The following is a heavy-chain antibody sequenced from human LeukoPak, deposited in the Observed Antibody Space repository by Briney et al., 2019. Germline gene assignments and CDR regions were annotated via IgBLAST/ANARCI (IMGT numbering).Heavy chain of an antibody. Sequence: SGGSLRLSCAASGFNFNNFAMSWVHQAPGKGPEWLSAMTGPADTTYYAESVKGRFTISRDYSKSMVYLQMNSLRVEDTAIYYCAKGAEIDHWGQGTLVTVSS. J-gene: IGHJ4*02. CDR2: MTGPADTT. CDR3: AKGAEIDH. CDR1: GFNFNNFA. V-gene: IGHV3-23*01.